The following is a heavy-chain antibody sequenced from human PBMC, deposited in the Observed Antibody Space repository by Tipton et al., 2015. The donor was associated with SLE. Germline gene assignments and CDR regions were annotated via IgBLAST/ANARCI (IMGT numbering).Heavy chain of an antibody. D-gene: IGHD1/OR15-1a*01. J-gene: IGHJ4*02. CDR2: IYTGGST. Sequence: SLRLSCAASGFTVSTNYMTWVRQAPGKGLEWVATIYTGGSTYYADSVKGRFTISRDTLKNTVSLQMNSLGAEDTAVYYCARFRGTTDYFEYWGQGTLVTVS. CDR3: ARFRGTTDYFEY. V-gene: IGHV3-53*01. CDR1: GFTVSTNY.